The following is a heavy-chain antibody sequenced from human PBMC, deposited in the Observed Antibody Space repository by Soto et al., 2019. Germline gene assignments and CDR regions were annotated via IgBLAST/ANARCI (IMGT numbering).Heavy chain of an antibody. V-gene: IGHV1-69*02. Sequence: SVKVSCKASGGTFSSYTISWVRQAPGQGLEWMGRIIPILGIANYAQKFQGRVTITADKSTSTAYMELSSLRSEDTAVYYCATRDVGGCMLYFGIWGQGTMVTVSS. J-gene: IGHJ3*02. CDR3: ATRDVGGCMLYFGI. D-gene: IGHD2-8*01. CDR1: GGTFSSYT. CDR2: IIPILGIA.